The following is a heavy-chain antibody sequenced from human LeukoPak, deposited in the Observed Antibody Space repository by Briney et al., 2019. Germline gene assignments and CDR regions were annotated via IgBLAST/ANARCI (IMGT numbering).Heavy chain of an antibody. CDR2: IYTSGST. V-gene: IGHV4-4*07. CDR1: GGSISSYY. D-gene: IGHD2-15*01. CDR3: ARRPMDIVVVVAATQHGGWFDP. J-gene: IGHJ5*02. Sequence: SETLSLTCTVSGGSISSYYWSWIRQPAGKGLEWIGRIYTSGSTNYNPSLKSRVTMSVDTSKNQFSLKLSSVTAADTAVYYCARRPMDIVVVVAATQHGGWFDPWGQGTLVTVSS.